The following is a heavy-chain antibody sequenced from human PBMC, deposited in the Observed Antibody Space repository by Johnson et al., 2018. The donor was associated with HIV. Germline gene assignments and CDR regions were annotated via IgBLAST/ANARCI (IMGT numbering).Heavy chain of an antibody. Sequence: VQLVESGGGVVRPGGSLRLSCAASGFTFDDYGMSWVRQAPGKGLEWVSGINWNGGSTGYEDSVKGRFTISRDNAKNSLYLQMNSLRAEDTAVDYCARDRGIAARPFRYAFDIWGQGTMVTVSS. CDR3: ARDRGIAARPFRYAFDI. CDR2: INWNGGST. CDR1: GFTFDDYG. D-gene: IGHD6-6*01. V-gene: IGHV3-20*04. J-gene: IGHJ3*02.